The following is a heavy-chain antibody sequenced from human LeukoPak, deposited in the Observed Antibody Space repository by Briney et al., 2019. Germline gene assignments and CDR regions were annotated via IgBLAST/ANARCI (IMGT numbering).Heavy chain of an antibody. V-gene: IGHV4-39*07. CDR2: IYYSGST. D-gene: IGHD2-21*02. CDR3: ARDFCFGGVCTDPRRYNSGYWGFDS. CDR1: GGSISSSSYY. Sequence: PSETLSFTCTVSGGSISSSSYYWGWIRQPPGKGLEWIGSIYYSGSTYYNPSLKSRVTISVDTSKNQFSLKLSSVTAADTAVYYCARDFCFGGVCTDPRRYNSGYWGFDSWGQGTLVTVSS. J-gene: IGHJ4*02.